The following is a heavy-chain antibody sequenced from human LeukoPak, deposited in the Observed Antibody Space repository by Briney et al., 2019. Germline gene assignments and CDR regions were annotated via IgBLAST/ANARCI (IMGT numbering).Heavy chain of an antibody. D-gene: IGHD5-18*01. CDR3: AKRIQSALATGY. Sequence: GGSLRLSCAASGFTFSSSAMSWVRQAPGKGLEWLSTISGGGGSTYYADSVKGRFTISRDNSKNTLYLHMKSLRAEDTAVYYCAKRIQSALATGYWGQGTLVTVSS. CDR2: ISGGGGST. CDR1: GFTFSSSA. J-gene: IGHJ4*02. V-gene: IGHV3-23*01.